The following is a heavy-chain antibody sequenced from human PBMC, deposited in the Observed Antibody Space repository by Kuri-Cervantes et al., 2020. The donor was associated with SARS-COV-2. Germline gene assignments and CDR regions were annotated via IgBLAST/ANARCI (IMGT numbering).Heavy chain of an antibody. J-gene: IGHJ5*02. V-gene: IGHV3-74*01. CDR3: AKDRGYSSNFGSCFDL. CDR2: INSDGSST. D-gene: IGHD6-13*01. Sequence: LSLTCAASGFTFSSYWMHWVRQAPGKGLVWVSRINSDGSSTSYADSVKGRFTISRDNSKNTLYLQMNSLRAEDTAVYYCAKDRGYSSNFGSCFDLWGQGTLVTVSS. CDR1: GFTFSSYW.